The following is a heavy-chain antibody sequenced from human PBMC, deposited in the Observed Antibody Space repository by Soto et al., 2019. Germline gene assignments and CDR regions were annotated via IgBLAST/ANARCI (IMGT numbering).Heavy chain of an antibody. CDR1: GSTFSSYA. CDR2: IRPNGGNT. J-gene: IGHJ3*01. CDR3: ATDLNWSGT. V-gene: IGHV3-23*01. D-gene: IGHD3-3*01. Sequence: GGSLRLSCAASGSTFSSYAMSWVRQAPGKGLELLAAIRPNGGNTYYVDSVKGRFTISRDNAKNTLSLQMNSLRAEDTALYYCATDLNWSGTWGQGTMVTVSS.